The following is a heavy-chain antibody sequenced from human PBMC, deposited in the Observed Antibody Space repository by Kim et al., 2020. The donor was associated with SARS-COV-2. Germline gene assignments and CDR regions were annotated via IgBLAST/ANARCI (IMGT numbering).Heavy chain of an antibody. CDR3: TGHRYSPS. V-gene: IGHV3-23*01. D-gene: IGHD1-1*01. CDR1: GFSFSGYV. J-gene: IGHJ5*02. Sequence: GGSLRLSCAASGFSFSGYVISWVRQPPGKGLEWVSLISGSSEYTHYADSVKGRFTISRDNSKNTLYLQMNSLRAEDTAVYYCTGHRYSPSWGQGTPYTVS. CDR2: ISGSSEYT.